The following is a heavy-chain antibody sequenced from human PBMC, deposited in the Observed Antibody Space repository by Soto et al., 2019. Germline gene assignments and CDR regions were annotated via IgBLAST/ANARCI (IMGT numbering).Heavy chain of an antibody. Sequence: SETLSLTGTVSGGSISSYYWSWIRQPPGKGLEWIGYIYYSGSTNYNPSLKRRVTKSVHTPKNQFSLKLSSVPAADTAVYYCARYRRANRFDPWRQGTLVTVSS. J-gene: IGHJ5*02. V-gene: IGHV4-59*08. D-gene: IGHD1-26*01. CDR3: ARYRRANRFDP. CDR2: IYYSGST. CDR1: GGSISSYY.